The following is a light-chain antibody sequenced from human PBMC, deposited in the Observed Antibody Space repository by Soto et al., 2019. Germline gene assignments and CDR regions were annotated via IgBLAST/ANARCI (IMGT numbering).Light chain of an antibody. CDR2: EVS. Sequence: QSALTQPASVSGSPGQSITISCTGTSSDVGGYNYVSWYQQHPGKAPKLMIYEVSNRPSGVSTRFSGSNSGNTASLTISGLGAEDEADYDCTSYTSSSTHWVFGGGTKLTVL. V-gene: IGLV2-14*01. CDR3: TSYTSSSTHWV. CDR1: SSDVGGYNY. J-gene: IGLJ3*02.